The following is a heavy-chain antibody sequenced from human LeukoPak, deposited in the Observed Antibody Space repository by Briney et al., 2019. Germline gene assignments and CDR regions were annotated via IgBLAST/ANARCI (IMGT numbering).Heavy chain of an antibody. CDR2: MSYSGST. J-gene: IGHJ6*02. CDR1: GDSISSRGCY. Sequence: SETLSLTCIVSGDSISSRGCYWSWIRQPPGKGLEWIGYMSYSGSTYYSPSLKSRISISADTSKNQFSLNLNSVTAADTAVYYCARVGGAVTFTSHYYYGMDVWAQGTTVTVSS. D-gene: IGHD4-17*01. CDR3: ARVGGAVTFTSHYYYGMDV. V-gene: IGHV4-31*03.